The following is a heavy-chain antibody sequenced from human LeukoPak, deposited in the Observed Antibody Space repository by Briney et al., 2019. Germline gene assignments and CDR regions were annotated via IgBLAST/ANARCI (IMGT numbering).Heavy chain of an antibody. J-gene: IGHJ4*02. CDR1: GYTISSGYN. CDR2: TSHSGDT. Sequence: SETLSLTCTVSGYTISSGYNWGWIRQPPGKGLEYLGSTSHSGDTYYSPSLKSRVTISVDTSKHQFSLKLASVTAADTAVYYCASSSCGNGFCYADDYWGQGTLVTVSS. D-gene: IGHD2-8*01. CDR3: ASSSCGNGFCYADDY. V-gene: IGHV4-38-2*02.